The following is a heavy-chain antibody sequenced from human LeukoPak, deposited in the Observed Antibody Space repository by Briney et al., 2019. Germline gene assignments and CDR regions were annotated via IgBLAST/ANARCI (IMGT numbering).Heavy chain of an antibody. D-gene: IGHD2-2*01. CDR1: GGSISSSSYY. Sequence: SETLSLTCTVSGGSISSSSYYWGWIRQPPGKGLEWIGSIYYSGSTYYNPSLKSRVTISVDTSKNQFSLKLSSVTAADTAVYYCARAIDCSSTSCRNYYYYYMDVWGKGTTVTVSS. V-gene: IGHV4-39*07. CDR3: ARAIDCSSTSCRNYYYYYMDV. CDR2: IYYSGST. J-gene: IGHJ6*03.